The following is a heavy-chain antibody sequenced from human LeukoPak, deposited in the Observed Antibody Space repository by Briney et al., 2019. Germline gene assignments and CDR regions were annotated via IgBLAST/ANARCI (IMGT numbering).Heavy chain of an antibody. CDR3: AGGRYSSCCLGRGYYYYGMDV. D-gene: IGHD6-13*01. Sequence: SETLSLTCAVYGGSFGGYYWSWIRQPPGKGLEWIGEINHSGSTNYNPSLKSRVTVSVDTSKNQFSLKLSSVTAADTAVYYCAGGRYSSCCLGRGYYYYGMDVWGQGTTVTFSS. CDR1: GGSFGGYY. CDR2: INHSGST. J-gene: IGHJ6*02. V-gene: IGHV4-34*01.